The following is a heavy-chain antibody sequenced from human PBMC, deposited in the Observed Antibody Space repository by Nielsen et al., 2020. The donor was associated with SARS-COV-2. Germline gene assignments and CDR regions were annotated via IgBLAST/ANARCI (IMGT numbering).Heavy chain of an antibody. D-gene: IGHD4-17*01. Sequence: GGSLRLSCAASGFSFSDYYMSWIRQAPGKGLEWVSYISSSTSYTNYADSVTGRFTISRDNAKNSLYLQMNSLRAEDTAVYYCARDYGRDAFDIWGQGTMVTVSS. CDR3: ARDYGRDAFDI. J-gene: IGHJ3*02. V-gene: IGHV3-11*06. CDR2: ISSSTSYT. CDR1: GFSFSDYY.